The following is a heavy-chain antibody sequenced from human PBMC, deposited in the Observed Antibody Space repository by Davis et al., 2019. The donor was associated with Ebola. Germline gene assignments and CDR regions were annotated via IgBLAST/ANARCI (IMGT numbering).Heavy chain of an antibody. J-gene: IGHJ3*02. Sequence: ASVKVSCKASGYTFTSYGISWVRQAPGQGLEWMGWISAYNGNTNYAQKLQGRVTMTTDTSTSTAYMELWSLRSDDTSVYYCARDPGDGYTYAFDIWGQGTMVTVSS. CDR1: GYTFTSYG. CDR3: ARDPGDGYTYAFDI. V-gene: IGHV1-18*01. CDR2: ISAYNGNT. D-gene: IGHD5-24*01.